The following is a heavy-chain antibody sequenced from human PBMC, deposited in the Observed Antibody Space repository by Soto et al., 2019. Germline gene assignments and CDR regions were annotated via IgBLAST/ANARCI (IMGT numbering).Heavy chain of an antibody. CDR1: EFTFSNYA. CDR3: AKDPQQLIFFFAY. CDR2: ISDNGGTT. Sequence: GGSLRLSYAASEFTFSNYAMSWVRQAPGKGLEWVSSISDNGGTTYYADSVKGRFTISRDNSKNTLYLQMNSLRAEDTAVYYYAKDPQQLIFFFAYWGQGTQVPASP. J-gene: IGHJ4*02. D-gene: IGHD6-13*01. V-gene: IGHV3-23*01.